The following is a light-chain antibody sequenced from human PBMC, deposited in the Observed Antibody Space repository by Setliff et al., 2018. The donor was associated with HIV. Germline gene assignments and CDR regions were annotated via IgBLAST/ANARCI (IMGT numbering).Light chain of an antibody. V-gene: IGLV2-14*03. CDR3: SSYTSTSTLFF. J-gene: IGLJ1*01. CDR2: DVS. Sequence: QSALTQPASVSGSTGQSITIPFTGTSSDVGGYNYVSWYQQHPDKAPKLRIYDVSNRPSGFSNRFSGSKDGNTASLTISVLQAEAQADYYCSSYTSTSTLFFFGTGTKSPS. CDR1: SSDVGGYNY.